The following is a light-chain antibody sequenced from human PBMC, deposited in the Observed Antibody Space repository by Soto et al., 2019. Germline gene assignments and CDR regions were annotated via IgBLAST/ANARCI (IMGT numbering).Light chain of an antibody. Sequence: EIVLTQFPATLSLSPGERATLFCRASQTLSINSLAWYQQKPGQAPRLLIYAASTRDTGIPDRFNGSGSGTDFALTINRLEPEDFAVYYCQQYDGAPLTFGPGTKVDVK. CDR3: QQYDGAPLT. CDR2: AAS. V-gene: IGKV3-20*01. CDR1: QTLSINS. J-gene: IGKJ3*01.